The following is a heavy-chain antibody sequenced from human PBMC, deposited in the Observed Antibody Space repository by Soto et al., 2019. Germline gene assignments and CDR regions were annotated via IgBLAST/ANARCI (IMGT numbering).Heavy chain of an antibody. J-gene: IGHJ3*02. CDR2: IIPIFGTA. D-gene: IGHD6-6*01. Sequence: GASVKVSCKASGGSFSSYAISWARQAPGQGLEWMGGIIPIFGTANYAQKFQGRVTITADKSTSTAYMELSSLRSEDTAVYYCARDLSIAAQWYAFDIWGQGTMVTVSS. CDR3: ARDLSIAAQWYAFDI. CDR1: GGSFSSYA. V-gene: IGHV1-69*06.